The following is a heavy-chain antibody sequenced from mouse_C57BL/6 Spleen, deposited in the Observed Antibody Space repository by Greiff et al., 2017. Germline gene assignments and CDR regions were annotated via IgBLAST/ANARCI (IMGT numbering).Heavy chain of an antibody. V-gene: IGHV1-7*01. J-gene: IGHJ4*01. D-gene: IGHD1-1*01. CDR1: GYTFTSYW. CDR2: INPSSGYT. CDR3: AKEREYYYGSSGGYAMDY. Sequence: QVQLQQSGAELAKPGASVKLSCKASGYTFTSYWMHWVKQRPGQGLEWIGYINPSSGYTKYNQKFKDKATLTADKSSSTAYMQLSSLTSEDSAVYYCAKEREYYYGSSGGYAMDYWGQGTSVTVSS.